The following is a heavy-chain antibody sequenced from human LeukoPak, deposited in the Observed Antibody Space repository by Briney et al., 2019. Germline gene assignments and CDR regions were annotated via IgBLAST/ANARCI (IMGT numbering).Heavy chain of an antibody. D-gene: IGHD6-13*01. CDR3: ARRTLLGIAAAGCGMDA. J-gene: IGHJ6*04. CDR1: GFTFSSYE. V-gene: IGHV3-48*03. CDR2: ISSSGSTI. Sequence: GGSLRLSCAASGFTFSSYEMIWVRQAPGKGLEWVSYISSSGSTIYYADSVKGRFTISRDNAKNSLYLQMNSLRAEDTAVYYCARRTLLGIAAAGCGMDAWGKGTTVTVSS.